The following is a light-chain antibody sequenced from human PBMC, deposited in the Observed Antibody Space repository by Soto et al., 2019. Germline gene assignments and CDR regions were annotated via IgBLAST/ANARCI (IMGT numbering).Light chain of an antibody. Sequence: QSVLTQPASVSGSPGQSITISCTGTSSDVGGYNYVSWYQHHPGKATKLMIYDVSNRPSGVSNRFSGSKSGNTASLTISGLQAEDEADYYCSSYTSSNTVVFGGGTKLTVL. V-gene: IGLV2-14*03. CDR2: DVS. CDR1: SSDVGGYNY. CDR3: SSYTSSNTVV. J-gene: IGLJ2*01.